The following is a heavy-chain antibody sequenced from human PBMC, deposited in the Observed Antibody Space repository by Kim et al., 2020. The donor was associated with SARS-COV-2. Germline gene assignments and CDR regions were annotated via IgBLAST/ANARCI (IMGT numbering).Heavy chain of an antibody. V-gene: IGHV4-61*01. CDR3: ARSTTVTTPYFDY. CDR1: GGSVSSGSYY. Sequence: SETLSLTCTVSGGSVSSGSYYWSWIRQPPGKGLEWIGYIYYSGSTNYNPSLKSRVTISVDTSKNQFSLKLSSVTAADTAVYYCARSTTVTTPYFDYWGQGTLVTVSS. D-gene: IGHD4-17*01. CDR2: IYYSGST. J-gene: IGHJ4*02.